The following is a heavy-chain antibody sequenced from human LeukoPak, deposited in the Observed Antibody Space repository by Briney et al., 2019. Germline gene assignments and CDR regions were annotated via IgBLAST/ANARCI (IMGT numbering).Heavy chain of an antibody. CDR3: ARDGGYYGSGSPYYYYYMDV. Sequence: MASETLSLTCTVSGGSISSYYWSWIRQPAGKGLEWIGRIYTSGSTNYNPSLKSRVTMSVDTSKNQFSLKLSSVTAADTAVYYCARDGGYYGSGSPYYYYYMDVWGKGTTVTVSS. V-gene: IGHV4-4*07. CDR1: GGSISSYY. D-gene: IGHD3-10*01. J-gene: IGHJ6*03. CDR2: IYTSGST.